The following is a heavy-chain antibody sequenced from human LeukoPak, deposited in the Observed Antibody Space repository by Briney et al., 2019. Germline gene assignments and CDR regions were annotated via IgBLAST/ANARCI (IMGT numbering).Heavy chain of an antibody. D-gene: IGHD3-22*01. CDR2: IYTIGST. Sequence: SETLSLTCTVSGDSISSYYWSWIRQPAGKGLEWIGRIYTIGSTNYNPSLKSRVTMSVDTSKNQFSLKLSSVTAADTAVYYCARDLHSTYYYDSSGQRNWFDPWGQGTLVTVSS. J-gene: IGHJ5*02. V-gene: IGHV4-4*07. CDR1: GDSISSYY. CDR3: ARDLHSTYYYDSSGQRNWFDP.